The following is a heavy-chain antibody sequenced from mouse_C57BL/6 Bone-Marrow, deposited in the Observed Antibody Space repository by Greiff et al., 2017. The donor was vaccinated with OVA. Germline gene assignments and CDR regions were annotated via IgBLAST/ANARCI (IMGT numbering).Heavy chain of an antibody. V-gene: IGHV7-3*01. J-gene: IGHJ3*01. CDR2: IRNKANGYTT. D-gene: IGHD3-3*01. CDR1: GFTFTDYY. CDR3: ASGTGIYFAY. Sequence: EVKLMESGGGLVQPGGSLSLSCAASGFTFTDYYMSWVRQPPGKALEWLGFIRNKANGYTTEYSASVKGRFTISRDNSQSILYLQMNALRAEDSGTYYCASGTGIYFAYWGQGTLVTVSA.